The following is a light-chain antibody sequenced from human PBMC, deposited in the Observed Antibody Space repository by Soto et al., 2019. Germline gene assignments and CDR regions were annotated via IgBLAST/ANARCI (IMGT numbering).Light chain of an antibody. Sequence: QSVLTQPPSASGTPGQRVTISCSGSSSKIGRNTVNWYQQLPGTAPKLLIYSNNERPSGVPDRFSGSKSGTSASLAISGFQSEDEADFYCAAWDDSLNAYVIGTGTKVTV. J-gene: IGLJ1*01. V-gene: IGLV1-44*01. CDR3: AAWDDSLNAYV. CDR2: SNN. CDR1: SSKIGRNT.